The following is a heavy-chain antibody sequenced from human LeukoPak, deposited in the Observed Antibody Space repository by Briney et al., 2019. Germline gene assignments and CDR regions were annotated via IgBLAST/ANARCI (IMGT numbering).Heavy chain of an antibody. CDR3: TLRNF. J-gene: IGHJ4*02. CDR1: GGSISISNSNW. Sequence: ASETLSLTCAVSGGSISISNSNWWSWVRQPPGKGLEWIGEISHSGSTNYNPSLKSRVTISVDKSKNQFSLKLSSVTAADTAVYFCTLRNFWGQGSLVTVSS. CDR2: ISHSGST. V-gene: IGHV4-4*02.